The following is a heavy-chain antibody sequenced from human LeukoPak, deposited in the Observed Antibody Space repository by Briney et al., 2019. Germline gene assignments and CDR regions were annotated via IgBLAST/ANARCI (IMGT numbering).Heavy chain of an antibody. CDR3: ARVTYCGGDCGFDL. CDR2: IYYRGST. J-gene: IGHJ2*01. CDR1: GGSISSYY. Sequence: SSETLSLTCSVSGGSISSYYWSWIRQPPGKGLEWIAYIYYRGSTVYNPSLKSRVTISVDTSNNQLSLKLNSVTAADTAMYYCARVTYCGGDCGFDLWGRGTLVTVSS. D-gene: IGHD2-21*02. V-gene: IGHV4-59*01.